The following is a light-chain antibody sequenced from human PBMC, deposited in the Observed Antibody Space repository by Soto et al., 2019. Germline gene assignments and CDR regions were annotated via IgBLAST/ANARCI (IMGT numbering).Light chain of an antibody. CDR1: QTISSW. Sequence: DVQTTQSPSTLSASVGDRLTSTCRASQTISSWLAWYQQKPGKAPQILIYAASSLQSGVTSRFSGSGSGTDFTLHISSMQTEEFATYYCKQNYSTTPTFGQGTKLEIK. V-gene: IGKV1-39*01. CDR2: AAS. J-gene: IGKJ5*01. CDR3: KQNYSTTPT.